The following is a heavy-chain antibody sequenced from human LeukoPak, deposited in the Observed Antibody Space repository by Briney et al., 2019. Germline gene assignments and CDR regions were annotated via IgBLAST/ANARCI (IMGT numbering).Heavy chain of an antibody. CDR1: GGSFSGYY. V-gene: IGHV4-34*01. CDR2: INHSGST. J-gene: IGHJ4*02. Sequence: SETLSLTCAVYGGSFSGYYWSWIRQPPGKGLEWIGEINHSGSTNYNPSLKSRVTISVDTSKNQFSLKLGSVTAADTAVYYCARGRNYYGSGSYRYFDYWGQGTLVTVSS. D-gene: IGHD3-10*01. CDR3: ARGRNYYGSGSYRYFDY.